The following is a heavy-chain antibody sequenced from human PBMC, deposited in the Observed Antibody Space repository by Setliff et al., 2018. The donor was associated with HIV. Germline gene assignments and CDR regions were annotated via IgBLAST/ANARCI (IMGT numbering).Heavy chain of an antibody. CDR2: ISYDGTTA. D-gene: IGHD3-22*01. CDR3: ARDWGEHYDSSGFSS. CDR1: GFTFSNSG. V-gene: IGHV3-30*03. J-gene: IGHJ5*02. Sequence: PGGSLRLSCAASGFTFSNSGMHWVRQAPGEGLEWVAVISYDGTTAYYADSVKGRFTISRDNSKNMLYLQMNSLRAEDTAVYYCARDWGEHYDSSGFSSWGQGTLVTVSS.